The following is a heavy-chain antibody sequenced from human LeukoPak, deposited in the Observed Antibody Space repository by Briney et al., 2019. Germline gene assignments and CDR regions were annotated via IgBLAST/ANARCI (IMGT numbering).Heavy chain of an antibody. D-gene: IGHD2/OR15-2a*01. CDR1: GSIFSSYG. CDR2: IRYDGSNK. CDR3: AKDRGSMTKDFDY. Sequence: GGSLRLSCAASGSIFSSYGMHWVRQAPGKGLEWVAFIRYDGSNKYYADSVKGRFTISRDNSKNTLDLQMNSLRGEDTAVYYCAKDRGSMTKDFDYWGQGTLVTVSS. V-gene: IGHV3-30*02. J-gene: IGHJ4*02.